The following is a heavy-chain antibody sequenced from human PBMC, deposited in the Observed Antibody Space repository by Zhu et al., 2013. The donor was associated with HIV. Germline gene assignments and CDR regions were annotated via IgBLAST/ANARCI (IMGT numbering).Heavy chain of an antibody. J-gene: IGHJ4*02. CDR3: ARGPSSHGYSYAEGFDY. CDR2: INPSGGST. D-gene: IGHD5-18*01. CDR1: GGTFSSYA. Sequence: QVQLVQSGAEVKKPGSSVKVSCKASGGTFSSYAISWVRQAPGQGLEWMGIINPSGGSTSYAQKFQGRVTMTRDTSTSTVYMELSSLRSEDTAVYYCARGPSSHGYSYAEGFDYWGQGTLVTVSS. V-gene: IGHV1-46*01.